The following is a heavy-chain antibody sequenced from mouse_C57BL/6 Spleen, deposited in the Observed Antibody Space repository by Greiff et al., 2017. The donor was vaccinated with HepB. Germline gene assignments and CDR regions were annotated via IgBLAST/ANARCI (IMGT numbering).Heavy chain of an antibody. D-gene: IGHD3-2*02. V-gene: IGHV1-52*01. CDR1: GYTFTSYW. CDR3: ARGGTAQATHAMDY. Sequence: VQLQQPGAELVRPGSSVKLSCKASGYTFTSYWMHWVKQRPIQGLEWIGNIDPSDSETHYNQKFKDKATLTVDQSSSTAYMQLSSLTSEDSAVYYCARGGTAQATHAMDYWGQGTSVTVSS. J-gene: IGHJ4*01. CDR2: IDPSDSET.